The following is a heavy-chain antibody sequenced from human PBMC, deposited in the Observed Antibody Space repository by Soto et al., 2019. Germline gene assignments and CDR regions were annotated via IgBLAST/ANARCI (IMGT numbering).Heavy chain of an antibody. CDR1: GASVSTGAYY. Sequence: PSETLSLTCTASGASVSTGAYYWGWVRQRPGRGLEWNGYVYESGYTYYTMSLKSRLPISLDRSNNQFSLGWTSVTAADTAVYYCVRALRHTAMVYPWFAPAGQGTLVTVSS. V-gene: IGHV4-31*03. CDR2: VYESGYT. D-gene: IGHD5-18*01. CDR3: VRALRHTAMVYPWFAP. J-gene: IGHJ5*02.